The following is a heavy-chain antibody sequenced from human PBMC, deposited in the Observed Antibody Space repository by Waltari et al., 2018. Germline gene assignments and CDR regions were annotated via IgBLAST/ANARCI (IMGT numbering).Heavy chain of an antibody. V-gene: IGHV3-7*01. CDR1: EFTFAYYW. Sequence: EVQLVESGGGLVQPGGSLRPSCAASEFTFAYYWVTWVRQAPGKGLEWVANIKEDGSEKYYVDSVKGRFTISRDNANNSLYLQMSSLRVEDTAVYYCATQSWSNFEYWGQGTLVTVSS. CDR2: IKEDGSEK. CDR3: ATQSWSNFEY. J-gene: IGHJ4*02. D-gene: IGHD3-3*01.